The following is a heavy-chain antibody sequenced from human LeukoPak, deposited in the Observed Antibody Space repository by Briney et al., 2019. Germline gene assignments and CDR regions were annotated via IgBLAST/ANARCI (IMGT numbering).Heavy chain of an antibody. CDR2: IYYSGST. Sequence: SETLSLTCTVSGGSISPYYWSWIRQPPGKGLEWIGYIYYSGSTNYNPSLRSRVTISLDTSKNQFSLKLSSVTAADTAVYYCARSTWLLDKWGQGTLVTVSS. CDR1: GGSISPYY. D-gene: IGHD3-22*01. V-gene: IGHV4-59*01. CDR3: ARSTWLLDK. J-gene: IGHJ4*02.